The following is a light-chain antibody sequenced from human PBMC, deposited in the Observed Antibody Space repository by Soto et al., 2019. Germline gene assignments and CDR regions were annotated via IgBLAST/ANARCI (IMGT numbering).Light chain of an antibody. CDR3: QQSYNGPFT. Sequence: DLQLTPSPSTLSASVGDRVTITCRASQSISSWLAWYQQKPGKAPKLLIYSASTLQTGVPSRFSGSGSGTDFTLTISSLQPEDFATYYCQQSYNGPFTFGPGTKVDIK. J-gene: IGKJ3*01. V-gene: IGKV1-5*01. CDR2: SAS. CDR1: QSISSW.